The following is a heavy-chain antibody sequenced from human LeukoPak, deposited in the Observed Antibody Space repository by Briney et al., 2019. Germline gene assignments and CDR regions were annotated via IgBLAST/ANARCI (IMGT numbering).Heavy chain of an antibody. D-gene: IGHD6-13*01. Sequence: PGGSLRLSCVASGFSFNYYAMHWVRQAPGKGLEWVAIASSDETEKYYADSVKGRFTISRDNSMNTLYLQMNSLRAEDAAVYYCARDQYSSSPIFYYYYGMDVWGQGTTVTVSS. V-gene: IGHV3-30*03. CDR1: GFSFNYYA. J-gene: IGHJ6*02. CDR2: ASSDETEK. CDR3: ARDQYSSSPIFYYYYGMDV.